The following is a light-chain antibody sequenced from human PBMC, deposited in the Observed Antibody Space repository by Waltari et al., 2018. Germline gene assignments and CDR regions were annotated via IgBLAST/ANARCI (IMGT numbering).Light chain of an antibody. CDR3: QQYKNYPLT. Sequence: DIQMTQSPSSLSASVGDRVTITCRASQDIGNFLAWVQQKPGKAPKSLIYAASNLKSGVPSRFSGRGAGTGFTLTIRSLQPEDFATYYCQQYKNYPLTFGGGTKVEIK. CDR1: QDIGNF. J-gene: IGKJ4*01. CDR2: AAS. V-gene: IGKV1-16*01.